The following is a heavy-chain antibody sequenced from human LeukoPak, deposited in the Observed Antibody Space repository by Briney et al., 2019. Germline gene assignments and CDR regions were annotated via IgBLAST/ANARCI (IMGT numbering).Heavy chain of an antibody. J-gene: IGHJ4*02. CDR2: ISYDGSNK. CDR1: GFTFSSYA. Sequence: GGSLRLSCAASGFTFSSYAMHWVRQAPGKGLEWVAVISYDGSNKYYADSVKGRFTISRGNSKNTLYLQMNSLRAEDTAVHYCARSGVPYYYDSSGYFHDYWGQGTLVTVSS. V-gene: IGHV3-30*04. D-gene: IGHD3-22*01. CDR3: ARSGVPYYYDSSGYFHDY.